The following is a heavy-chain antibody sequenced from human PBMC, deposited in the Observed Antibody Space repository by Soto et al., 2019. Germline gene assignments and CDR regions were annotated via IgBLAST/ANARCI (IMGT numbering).Heavy chain of an antibody. CDR3: ARLMYPDSGYYDSSGYLAPLDY. CDR2: INPSGGST. V-gene: IGHV1-46*01. J-gene: IGHJ4*02. Sequence: QVQLVQSGAEVKKPGASVKVSCKASGYTFTSYYMHWVRQAPGQGLEWMGIINPSGGSTSYAQKFQGRVTMTRDTSTSTVYMELSSLRSEDTAVYYCARLMYPDSGYYDSSGYLAPLDYWGQGTLVTVSS. CDR1: GYTFTSYY. D-gene: IGHD3-22*01.